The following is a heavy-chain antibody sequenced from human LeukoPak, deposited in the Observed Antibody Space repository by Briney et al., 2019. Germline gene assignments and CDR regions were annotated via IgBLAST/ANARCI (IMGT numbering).Heavy chain of an antibody. CDR1: GFTVGGNL. D-gene: IGHD4-23*01. Sequence: GGSLRLSCAASGFTVGGNLMTWVRQAPGKGLEWVSVIFSGGGTYYADSVKGRFTISRDNSKNTLYLQMNSLRVEDTAMYYCARGGNSLSIDYWGQGTLVTVSS. CDR2: IFSGGGT. V-gene: IGHV3-53*01. CDR3: ARGGNSLSIDY. J-gene: IGHJ4*02.